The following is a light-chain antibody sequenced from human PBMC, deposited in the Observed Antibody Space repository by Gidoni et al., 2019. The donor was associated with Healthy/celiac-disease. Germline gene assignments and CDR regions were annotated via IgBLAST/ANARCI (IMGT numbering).Light chain of an antibody. CDR1: QSISSY. Sequence: DIQMTQSPSSLSASVGDRVTITCRASQSISSYLNWYQQKPGKAPKLLIYAASSLQSGVPSRFSGSGSGTDFTLTISSLQPEDFATYYCQQSYSTPLTFGRGTKVEIQ. CDR3: QQSYSTPLT. CDR2: AAS. V-gene: IGKV1-39*01. J-gene: IGKJ4*01.